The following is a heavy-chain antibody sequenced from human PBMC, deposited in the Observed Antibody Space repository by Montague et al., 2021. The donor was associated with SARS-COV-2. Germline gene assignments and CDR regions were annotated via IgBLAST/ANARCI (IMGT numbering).Heavy chain of an antibody. Sequence: SETLSLTCAVSGGSLSGYYWSWICQPPGTGLEWIGEINHSGSTNYNPSLKSRVTISVDTSKNQFSLTLSSVTAADTAVYYCARHGSAGYFEWLGVWGQGTLVTVSS. CDR2: INHSGST. J-gene: IGHJ4*02. D-gene: IGHD3-9*01. CDR3: ARHGSAGYFEWLGV. CDR1: GGSLSGYY. V-gene: IGHV4-34*01.